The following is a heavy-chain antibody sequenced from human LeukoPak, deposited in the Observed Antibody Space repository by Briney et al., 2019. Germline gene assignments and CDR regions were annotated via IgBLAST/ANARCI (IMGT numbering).Heavy chain of an antibody. Sequence: ASETLSLTCTVSGGSITNYYWSWIRQPPGKGLEWIGYIYYSGTTNYNPSLNSRVTISVDTSKSQFSLRLNSVTAADTAVYYCARFGYCSSTSCRPFDPWGQGTLVTVSS. CDR3: ARFGYCSSTSCRPFDP. CDR1: GGSITNYY. J-gene: IGHJ5*02. CDR2: IYYSGTT. V-gene: IGHV4-59*01. D-gene: IGHD2-2*01.